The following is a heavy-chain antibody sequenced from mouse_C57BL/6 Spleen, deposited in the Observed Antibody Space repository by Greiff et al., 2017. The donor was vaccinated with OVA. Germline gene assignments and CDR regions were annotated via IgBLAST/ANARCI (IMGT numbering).Heavy chain of an antibody. D-gene: IGHD1-1*01. CDR3: ARGAVRRGYFDY. J-gene: IGHJ2*01. Sequence: VQLQQSGPELVKPGASVKISCKASGYSFTGYYMNWVKQSPEKSLEWIGEINPSTGGTTYNQKFKGKATLTVDTSSSTAYMQLSSLTSEDSAVYYCARGAVRRGYFDYWGQGTTLTVSS. CDR1: GYSFTGYY. CDR2: INPSTGGT. V-gene: IGHV1-42*01.